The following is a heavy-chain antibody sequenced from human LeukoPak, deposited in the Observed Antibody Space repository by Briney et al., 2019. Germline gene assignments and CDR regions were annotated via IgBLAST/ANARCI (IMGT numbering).Heavy chain of an antibody. D-gene: IGHD6-19*01. CDR1: GGTFSSYA. J-gene: IGHJ5*02. CDR2: IIPIFGTA. V-gene: IGHV1-69*13. Sequence: GASVTVSFTASGGTFSSYAISWVRQAPGQGLEWMGGIIPIFGTANYAQKFQGRVTITADESTSTAYMELSSLRSEDTAVYYCARVGAVAHWFDPWGQGTLVTVSS. CDR3: ARVGAVAHWFDP.